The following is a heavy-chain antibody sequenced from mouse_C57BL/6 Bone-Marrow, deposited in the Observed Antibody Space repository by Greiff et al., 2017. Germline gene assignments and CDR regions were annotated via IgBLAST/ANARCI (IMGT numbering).Heavy chain of an antibody. CDR1: GYTFTSYW. V-gene: IGHV1-64*01. CDR3: ARGGDYEECD. D-gene: IGHD2-4*01. Sequence: QVQLKQPGAELVKPGASVKLSCKASGYTFTSYWMHWVKQRPGQGLEWIGMIHPNSGSTNYNEKFKSKATLTVDKSSSTAYMQLSSLTAEDSAVYYCARGGDYEECDWGQGTTLTVSS. CDR2: IHPNSGST. J-gene: IGHJ2*01.